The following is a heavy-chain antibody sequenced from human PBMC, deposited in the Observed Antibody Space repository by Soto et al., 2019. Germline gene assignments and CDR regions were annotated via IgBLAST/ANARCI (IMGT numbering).Heavy chain of an antibody. V-gene: IGHV3-73*01. J-gene: IGHJ6*03. CDR1: GFTFSGSA. Sequence: GVLRLSCAASGFTFSGSAMHWVRQASGKGLEWVGRIRSKGNNYATAYGASLKGRFTISRDDSKNTAYLQMNSLNTEDTAVYYCSRQASDFWSGKPQYYMDVWGKGTTVTVSS. D-gene: IGHD3-3*01. CDR3: SRQASDFWSGKPQYYMDV. CDR2: IRSKGNNYAT.